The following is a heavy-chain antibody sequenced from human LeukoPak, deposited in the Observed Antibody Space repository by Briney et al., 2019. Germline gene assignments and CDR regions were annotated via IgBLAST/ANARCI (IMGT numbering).Heavy chain of an antibody. Sequence: TSVKVSCKASGYTFTGYYMHWVRQAPGQGLEWMGWINPNSGGTNYAQKFQGRVTMTRDTSISTAYMELSRLRSDDTAVYYCARVIGELGAFDIWGQGTMVTVSS. V-gene: IGHV1-2*02. CDR1: GYTFTGYY. D-gene: IGHD3-10*01. CDR2: INPNSGGT. J-gene: IGHJ3*02. CDR3: ARVIGELGAFDI.